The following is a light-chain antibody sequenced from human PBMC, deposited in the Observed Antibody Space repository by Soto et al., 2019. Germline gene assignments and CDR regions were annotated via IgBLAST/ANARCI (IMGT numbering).Light chain of an antibody. J-gene: IGKJ5*01. CDR3: QHLNSYPIT. V-gene: IGKV1-9*01. CDR1: QGVSSH. CDR2: EVS. Sequence: IPLTQFPSSLSASVGDRVTITCRASQGVSSHLAWHQQKPGKAPKLLIYEVSTLQSGVPSRFSGSGSGTDFTLTISSLQPEDFATYYCQHLNSYPITFGQGTRLEIK.